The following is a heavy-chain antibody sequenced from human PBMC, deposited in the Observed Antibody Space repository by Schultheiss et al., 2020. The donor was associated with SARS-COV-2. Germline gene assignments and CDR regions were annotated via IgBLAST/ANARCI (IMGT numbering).Heavy chain of an antibody. D-gene: IGHD3-3*01. V-gene: IGHV3-11*04. CDR2: ISSSSSTI. CDR1: GGSISSGGYY. J-gene: IGHJ4*02. CDR3: AREYYDFWSGDFDY. Sequence: LSLTCAVSGGSISSGGYYWSWIRQPAGKGLEWVSYISSSSSTIYYADSVKGRFTISRDNAKNSLYLQMNSLRAEDTAVYYCAREYYDFWSGDFDYWGQGTLVTVSS.